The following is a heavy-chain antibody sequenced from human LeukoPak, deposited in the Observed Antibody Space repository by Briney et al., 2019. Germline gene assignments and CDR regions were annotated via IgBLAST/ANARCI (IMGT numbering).Heavy chain of an antibody. CDR3: ARRSTSCLDY. J-gene: IGHJ4*02. Sequence: SETLSLTCAVYGGSFSGYYWSWIRQPPGKGLEWIGEINHRGITNYNPSLTSRVTISVDTSKNQFSLNLTSLTAADTAVYYCARRSTSCLDYWGQGTLVTVSS. D-gene: IGHD2-2*01. CDR1: GGSFSGYY. CDR2: INHRGIT. V-gene: IGHV4-34*01.